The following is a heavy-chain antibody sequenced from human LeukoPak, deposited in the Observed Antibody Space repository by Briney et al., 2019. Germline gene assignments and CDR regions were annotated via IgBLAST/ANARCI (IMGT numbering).Heavy chain of an antibody. Sequence: GSLRLSCAASGITFSSYGIHWVRQAPGKGLERVAFIRYDGSNKYYADSVKGRFTISRDNSKNTLYLQMNSLRAEDTAVYYCAKKYSSSPSGAFDIWGQGTMVTVSS. D-gene: IGHD6-6*01. CDR1: GITFSSYG. V-gene: IGHV3-30*02. CDR3: AKKYSSSPSGAFDI. J-gene: IGHJ3*02. CDR2: IRYDGSNK.